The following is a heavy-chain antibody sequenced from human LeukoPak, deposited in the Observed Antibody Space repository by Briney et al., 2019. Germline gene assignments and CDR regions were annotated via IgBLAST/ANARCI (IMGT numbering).Heavy chain of an antibody. V-gene: IGHV1-69*13. D-gene: IGHD3-22*01. J-gene: IGHJ4*02. CDR2: IIPIFGTA. CDR1: GGTFSSYA. Sequence: ASVKVSCKASGGTFSSYAISWVRQAPGQGLEWMGGIIPIFGTANYAQKFQGRVTITADESTSTAYMELSSLRSEDTAVYYCARGYDSSGYHPDYWGQGTLVTVSS. CDR3: ARGYDSSGYHPDY.